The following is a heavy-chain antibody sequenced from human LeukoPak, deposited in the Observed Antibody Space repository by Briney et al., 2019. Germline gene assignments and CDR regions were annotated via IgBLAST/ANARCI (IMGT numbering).Heavy chain of an antibody. CDR1: GFTFSSYW. Sequence: GGSLRLSCEATGFTFSSYWMTWVRQAPGKGLEWVANIKQDGSEKYYVDSVKGRFTISRDNAKNSLYLQMNSLRAEDTAVYYCASSTYGSGGLVYFDYWGQGTLVTVSS. J-gene: IGHJ4*02. V-gene: IGHV3-7*01. D-gene: IGHD3-10*01. CDR2: IKQDGSEK. CDR3: ASSTYGSGGLVYFDY.